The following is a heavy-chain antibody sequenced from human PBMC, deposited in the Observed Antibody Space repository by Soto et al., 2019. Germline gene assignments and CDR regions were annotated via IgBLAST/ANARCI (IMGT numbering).Heavy chain of an antibody. D-gene: IGHD3-10*01. CDR1: GFTIGSYW. CDR3: AKYGSGNYGAYALDI. CDR2: INPGGRQK. V-gene: IGHV3-7*01. J-gene: IGHJ3*02. Sequence: GGSLRLSCAASGFTIGSYWMSWVRQAPGKGLEWVANINPGGRQKNYVDSVKGRFSISRDDAEKSHHLQMNSLRVEDTAVYYCAKYGSGNYGAYALDIWGQGTMVTVSS.